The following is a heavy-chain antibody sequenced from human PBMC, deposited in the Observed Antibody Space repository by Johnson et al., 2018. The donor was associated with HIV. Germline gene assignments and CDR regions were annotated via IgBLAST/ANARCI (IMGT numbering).Heavy chain of an antibody. CDR2: IGTAGDT. J-gene: IGHJ3*02. Sequence: VQLVESGGGLVQPGGSLRLSCAASGFTFSSYDMHWVRQTTGKGLESVSGIGTAGDTYYPGSVKGRFTISRDNAKSTLYLQMNSLRAEDTAVYFCASSGSESYYWDLGTNALIIWGQGTMVTVSS. D-gene: IGHD1-26*01. V-gene: IGHV3-13*01. CDR1: GFTFSSYD. CDR3: ASSGSESYYWDLGTNALII.